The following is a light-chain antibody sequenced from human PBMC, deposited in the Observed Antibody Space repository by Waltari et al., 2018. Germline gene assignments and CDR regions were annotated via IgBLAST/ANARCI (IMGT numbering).Light chain of an antibody. V-gene: IGLV2-23*02. CDR2: EVT. CDR3: CSYVGLGTYV. Sequence: QSGLAQPASASGSPGQSITITCTGTSSDVGNYNLVSWYQQRPGKAPRLLIYEVTKRASGSSDRFSASKSCNTASLSISGLQAQEDEADYYCCSYVGLGTYVFGTGTKVTV. CDR1: SSDVGNYNL. J-gene: IGLJ1*01.